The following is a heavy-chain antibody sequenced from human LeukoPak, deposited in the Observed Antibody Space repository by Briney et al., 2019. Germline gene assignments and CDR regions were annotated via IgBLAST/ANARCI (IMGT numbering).Heavy chain of an antibody. Sequence: GGSLRLSCAASGFTFNTYAMGWVRQAPREGLEWVSSIKGGGGDPFYADSVRGRFTISRDKSKNTMYLSQNSLRAEDTAVYFCAQGGHDFNPFYYWGQGTLVTVSS. J-gene: IGHJ4*02. V-gene: IGHV3-23*01. CDR1: GFTFNTYA. D-gene: IGHD2-21*02. CDR2: IKGGGGDP. CDR3: AQGGHDFNPFYY.